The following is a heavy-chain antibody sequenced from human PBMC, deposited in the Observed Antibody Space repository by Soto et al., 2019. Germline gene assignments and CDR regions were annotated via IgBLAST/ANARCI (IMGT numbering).Heavy chain of an antibody. CDR1: GFTFSNAW. CDR3: TTPERVYYGSGSYYWDYYYGMDV. J-gene: IGHJ6*02. V-gene: IGHV3-15*01. Sequence: GGSLRLSCAASGFTFSNAWMSWVRQAPGKGLEWIGRVKSKTDGGTTDYVAPVKGRFTISRDDSKNTLYLQMNSLKTEDTAVYYCTTPERVYYGSGSYYWDYYYGMDVWGQGTTVTVSS. CDR2: VKSKTDGGTT. D-gene: IGHD3-10*01.